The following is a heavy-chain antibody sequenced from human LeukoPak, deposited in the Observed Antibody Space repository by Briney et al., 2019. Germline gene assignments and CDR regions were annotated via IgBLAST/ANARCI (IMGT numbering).Heavy chain of an antibody. CDR2: INPNSGVT. CDR3: ARGQKWLEAFDY. J-gene: IGHJ4*02. Sequence: ASVKVSCKASGYTFTGYYIHWVRQAPGQGLEWMGWINPNSGVTHYPQKVQGRVTMTRDTSIRTAYMEVSSLRSDDTAVYYCARGQKWLEAFDYWGLGTLVTVSS. D-gene: IGHD6-19*01. CDR1: GYTFTGYY. V-gene: IGHV1-2*02.